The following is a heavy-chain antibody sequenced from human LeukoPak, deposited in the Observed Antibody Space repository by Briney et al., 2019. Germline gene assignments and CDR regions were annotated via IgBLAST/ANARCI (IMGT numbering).Heavy chain of an antibody. CDR2: ISGSGGST. D-gene: IGHD2/OR15-2a*01. V-gene: IGHV3-23*01. J-gene: IGHJ6*03. Sequence: PGGTLRLSCAASGFTFSSYGMSWVRQAPGKGLEWVSAISGSGGSTYYADSVKGRFTISRDNSKNTLYLQMNSLRAEDTAVYYCAKEPAAFPDYYYYMDVWGKGTTVTVSS. CDR3: AKEPAAFPDYYYYMDV. CDR1: GFTFSSYG.